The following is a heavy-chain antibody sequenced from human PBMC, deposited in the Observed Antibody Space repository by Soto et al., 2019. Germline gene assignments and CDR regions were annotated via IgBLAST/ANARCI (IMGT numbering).Heavy chain of an antibody. CDR3: ARDTYSSSSPSGWLDP. J-gene: IGHJ5*02. D-gene: IGHD6-13*01. CDR1: GYSFTSYD. V-gene: IGHV1-18*01. CDR2: ISVYDSNT. Sequence: QVQLVQSGAEVKKPGASVKVSCKASGYSFTSYDINWVREAPGQGVEWMGWISVYDSNTNYAEKLQGRVTMTADTSTSTAYMELRSLRSDDTAVYYCARDTYSSSSPSGWLDPWGQGTLVTVYS.